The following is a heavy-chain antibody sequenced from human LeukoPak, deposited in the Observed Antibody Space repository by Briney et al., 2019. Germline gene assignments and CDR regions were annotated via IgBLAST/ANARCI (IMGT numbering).Heavy chain of an antibody. J-gene: IGHJ3*02. V-gene: IGHV1-69*04. Sequence: ASVKVSCKASGGTFSSYAISWVRQAPGQGLEWMGRIIPILGIANYAQKFQGRVTITADKSTSTAYMELSSLRSEDTAVYYCARLVGASPPDAFDIWGQGTMVTVSS. CDR3: ARLVGASPPDAFDI. D-gene: IGHD1-26*01. CDR1: GGTFSSYA. CDR2: IIPILGIA.